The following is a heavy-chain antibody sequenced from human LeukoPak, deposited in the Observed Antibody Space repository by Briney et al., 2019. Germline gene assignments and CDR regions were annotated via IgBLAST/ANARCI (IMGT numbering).Heavy chain of an antibody. D-gene: IGHD2-2*01. CDR1: GFTFDDYA. CDR3: AKDRQVVPAARGFDY. V-gene: IGHV3-23*01. J-gene: IGHJ4*02. CDR2: ISGRGGST. Sequence: GRSLRLSCAASGFTFDDYAMHWVRQAPGKGLEWVSGISGRGGSTYYADSVKGRFTISRDNSKNTLYLQMNSLRAEDTAVYYCAKDRQVVPAARGFDYWGQGTLVTVSS.